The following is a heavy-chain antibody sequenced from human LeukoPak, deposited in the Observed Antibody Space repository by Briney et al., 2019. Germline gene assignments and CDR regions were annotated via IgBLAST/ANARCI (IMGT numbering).Heavy chain of an antibody. CDR3: ARAYVDTAKRDAFDI. V-gene: IGHV1-69*01. Sequence: SVKVSCKASGGTFSSYAIGWVRQAPGQGLEWMGGIIPIFGTANYAQKFQGRVTITADESTSTAYMELSSLRSEDTAVYYCARAYVDTAKRDAFDIWGQGTMVTVSS. J-gene: IGHJ3*02. D-gene: IGHD5-18*01. CDR2: IIPIFGTA. CDR1: GGTFSSYA.